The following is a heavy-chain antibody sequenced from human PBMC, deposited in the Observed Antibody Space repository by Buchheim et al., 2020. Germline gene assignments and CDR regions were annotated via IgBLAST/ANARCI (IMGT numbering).Heavy chain of an antibody. D-gene: IGHD1-7*01. Sequence: EVQLVESGGGLVEPGGSLRLSCAASGFTFSNYEMHWVRQALGKGLEWVSTIGVGGDTYYPGSVKGRFTISRENAKNSSYLQMNSLRAGDTAVYYCSRGAGELELRTMDVWGQGTT. CDR1: GFTFSNYE. CDR2: IGVGGDT. V-gene: IGHV3-13*04. CDR3: SRGAGELELRTMDV. J-gene: IGHJ6*02.